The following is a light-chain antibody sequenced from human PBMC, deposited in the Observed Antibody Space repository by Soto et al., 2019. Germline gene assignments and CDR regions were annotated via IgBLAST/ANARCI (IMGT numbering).Light chain of an antibody. J-gene: IGLJ2*01. V-gene: IGLV1-47*02. CDR3: AAWDDSLSGHVV. CDR2: SNN. CDR1: SSNIGSNY. Sequence: QSVLTQPPSASGTPGQRVTISCSGSSSNIGSNYVYWYQQLPGTAPKLLIYSNNQRPSGVPDRFSGSKSGTSASLAISGLRSEDEADYYCAAWDDSLSGHVVFGGGTQLPVL.